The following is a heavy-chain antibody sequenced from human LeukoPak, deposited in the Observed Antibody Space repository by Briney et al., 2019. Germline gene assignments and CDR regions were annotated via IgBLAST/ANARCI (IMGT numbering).Heavy chain of an antibody. CDR3: ARLRDGTYFDY. Sequence: GGSLRLSCAASGFTFSSYSINWVRQAPGKGLEWVSYISGSSTTIYYADSVKGRFTISRDNAKNSLYLQMNSLRAEDTAVYYCARLRDGTYFDYWGQGTLVTVSS. CDR1: GFTFSSYS. D-gene: IGHD5-24*01. V-gene: IGHV3-48*04. CDR2: ISGSSTTI. J-gene: IGHJ4*02.